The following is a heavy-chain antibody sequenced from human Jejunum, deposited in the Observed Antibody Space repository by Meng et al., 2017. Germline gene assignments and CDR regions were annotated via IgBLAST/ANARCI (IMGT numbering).Heavy chain of an antibody. Sequence: VQLHESGPGLVKPSQTLSLTCTVSGDSLSSGGYYWSWIRHTPGKGLEWIGYMYDSESIYYNPSLKSRVTISVDTSKNQFSLKLSSLTAADTAVYHCARAPFSVGPIYGSINRFDPWGQGILVTVSS. D-gene: IGHD3-10*01. J-gene: IGHJ5*02. CDR3: ARAPFSVGPIYGSINRFDP. CDR1: GDSLSSGGYY. CDR2: MYDSESI. V-gene: IGHV4-31*03.